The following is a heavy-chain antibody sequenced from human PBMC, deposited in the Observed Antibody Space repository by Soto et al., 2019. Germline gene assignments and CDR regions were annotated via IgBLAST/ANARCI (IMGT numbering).Heavy chain of an antibody. J-gene: IGHJ6*02. CDR3: ARTPYSSYLKNGLDV. V-gene: IGHV3-23*01. Sequence: EVQLLESGGGLVQPGGSLRLACAASGFTFSSYAMSWVRQAPGKGLEWVSAISGTVGSTYYADSVEGRFTISRDKSKNTLYLQMNSLRAEDTAVYYCARTPYSSYLKNGLDVWGQGTTVTVSS. CDR2: ISGTVGST. CDR1: GFTFSSYA. D-gene: IGHD6-6*01.